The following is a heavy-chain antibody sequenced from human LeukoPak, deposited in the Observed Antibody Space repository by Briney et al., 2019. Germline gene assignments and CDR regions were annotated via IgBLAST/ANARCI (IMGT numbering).Heavy chain of an antibody. Sequence: PGGSLRLSCAASGFTFSSYGLSWVRQAPGKGLEWVSAINGGGFTTYYADSVKGRFTVSRDNSKNTMYLQMNSLRADDTAVYYCAKDAVVIVLVANWFDPWGQGTLVTVSS. CDR1: GFTFSSYG. V-gene: IGHV3-23*01. CDR3: AKDAVVIVLVANWFDP. D-gene: IGHD2/OR15-2a*01. CDR2: INGGGFTT. J-gene: IGHJ5*02.